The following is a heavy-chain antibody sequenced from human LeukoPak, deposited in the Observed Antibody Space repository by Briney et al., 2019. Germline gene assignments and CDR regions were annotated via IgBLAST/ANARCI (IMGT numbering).Heavy chain of an antibody. CDR1: GGSISSYY. V-gene: IGHV4-59*01. CDR2: IYYSGST. J-gene: IGHJ4*02. Sequence: SETLSLTCTVSGGSISSYYWSWIRQPPGKGLEWIGYIYYSGSTNYNPSLKSRVTISVDTSKNQFSLKLSSVTAADTAVYYCARVAYNWNDGEGYFDYWGQGTLVTVSS. D-gene: IGHD1-20*01. CDR3: ARVAYNWNDGEGYFDY.